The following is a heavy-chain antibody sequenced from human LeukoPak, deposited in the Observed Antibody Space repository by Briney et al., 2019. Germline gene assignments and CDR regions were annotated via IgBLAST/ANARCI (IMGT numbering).Heavy chain of an antibody. CDR3: ARDFAGAAGY. CDR1: TXXX. J-gene: IGHJ4*02. D-gene: IGHD6-13*01. Sequence: TXXXXXXVXXAPGQXLEWMGWISAYNGNTNYAQKLQGRVTMTTDTSTSTAYMELRSLRSDDTAVYYCARDFAGAAGYWGQGTLVTVSS. CDR2: ISAYNGNT. V-gene: IGHV1-18*01.